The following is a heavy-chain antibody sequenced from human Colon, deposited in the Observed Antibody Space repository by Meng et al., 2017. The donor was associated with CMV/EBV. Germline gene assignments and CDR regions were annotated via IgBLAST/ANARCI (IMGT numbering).Heavy chain of an antibody. D-gene: IGHD3-3*01. Sequence: GGSLRLSCSASGFTFRSYEMNWVRQAPGKGLEWVSYISSGGQTIHYADSVKGRFTISRDNTNNALYLQMSSLRADDTAVYYCARDPSLITISGVVTYGMDVWGQGTTVTVSS. J-gene: IGHJ6*02. V-gene: IGHV3-48*03. CDR3: ARDPSLITISGVVTYGMDV. CDR1: GFTFRSYE. CDR2: ISSGGQTI.